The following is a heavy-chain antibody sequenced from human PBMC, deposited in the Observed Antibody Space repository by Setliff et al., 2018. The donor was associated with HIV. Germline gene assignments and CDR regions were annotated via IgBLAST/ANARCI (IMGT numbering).Heavy chain of an antibody. CDR1: GFTFSNYA. CDR3: AKELAASGLGYFDS. V-gene: IGHV3-23*01. CDR2: ILSTGERT. D-gene: IGHD3-22*01. J-gene: IGHJ4*02. Sequence: GGSLRLSCAASGFTFSNYAMSWVRQAPGEGLEWVSAILSTGERTFYADSVKGRFTISRDNSKNTVCLQMNSLRAEDTAEYYCAKELAASGLGYFDSWGRGILVTVSS.